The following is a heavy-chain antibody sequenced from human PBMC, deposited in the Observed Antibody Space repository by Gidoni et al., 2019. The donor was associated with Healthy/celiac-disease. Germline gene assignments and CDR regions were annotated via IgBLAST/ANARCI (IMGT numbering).Heavy chain of an antibody. V-gene: IGHV5-10-1*03. CDR3: ARHGIAARPLDYYYYYGMDV. CDR1: GYSFTSYW. Sequence: EVQLVQSGAEVKKPGESLRISCKGSGYSFTSYWISWVRQMPGKGLEWMGRIDPSDSYTNYSPSFQGHVTISADKSISTAYLQWSSLKASDTAMYYCARHGIAARPLDYYYYYGMDVWGQGTTVTVSS. CDR2: IDPSDSYT. D-gene: IGHD6-6*01. J-gene: IGHJ6*02.